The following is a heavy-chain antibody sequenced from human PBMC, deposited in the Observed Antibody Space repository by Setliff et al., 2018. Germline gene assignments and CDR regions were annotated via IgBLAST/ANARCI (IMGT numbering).Heavy chain of an antibody. V-gene: IGHV3-48*01. D-gene: IGHD2-2*01. CDR1: GFTFSSDP. J-gene: IGHJ2*01. Sequence: PGGSLRLSCAASGFTFSSDPMNWVRQAPGKGLEWVSYIGESGNNIHYADSVKGRFTISRDNSKNTLYLQMNSLRAEDTAVYYCARDAGFKSRKVPFDLWGRGTLVTVSS. CDR3: ARDAGFKSRKVPFDL. CDR2: IGESGNNI.